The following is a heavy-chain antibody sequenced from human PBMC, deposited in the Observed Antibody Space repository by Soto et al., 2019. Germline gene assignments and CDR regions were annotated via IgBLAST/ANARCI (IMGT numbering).Heavy chain of an antibody. V-gene: IGHV3-53*04. CDR2: VYSGGAT. D-gene: IGHD3-10*01. Sequence: PGGSLRLSCAAFGFTVSSNYMTRVRLAPGKGLEWVSLVYSGGATHYAASVKGRFTISTHSSQNTLFLQMNSLRTEDTATYYCVRGRYGSEIHWGQGTKVTVSS. J-gene: IGHJ4*02. CDR1: GFTVSSNY. CDR3: VRGRYGSEIH.